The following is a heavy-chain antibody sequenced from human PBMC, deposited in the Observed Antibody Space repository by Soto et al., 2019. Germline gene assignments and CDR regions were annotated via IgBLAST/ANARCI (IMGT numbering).Heavy chain of an antibody. D-gene: IGHD5-12*01. CDR3: ARAWLPLHAFDI. Sequence: QVQLVQSGAEVKKPGSSVKVSCKASVGTFSSYAISWVRQAPGQGLEWMGGIIPIFGTANYAQKFQGRVTITADESTSTAYTELSSLRSEDTAVYYCARAWLPLHAFDIWGLGTMVTVSS. CDR1: VGTFSSYA. CDR2: IIPIFGTA. J-gene: IGHJ3*02. V-gene: IGHV1-69*01.